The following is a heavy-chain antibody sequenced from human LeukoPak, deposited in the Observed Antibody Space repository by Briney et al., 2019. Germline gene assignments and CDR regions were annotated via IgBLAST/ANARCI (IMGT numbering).Heavy chain of an antibody. CDR3: ARGAYYDY. V-gene: IGHV3-21*01. J-gene: IGHJ4*02. D-gene: IGHD3-22*01. CDR1: GLTFSTSS. Sequence: GGSLRLSCAASGLTFSTSSMNWVRQAPGKGLEWGSSISSSSSYIYYADSVKGRFTISRDNAKNSLYLQMNSLRVEDTAVYYCARGAYYDYWGQGTLVTVSS. CDR2: ISSSSSYI.